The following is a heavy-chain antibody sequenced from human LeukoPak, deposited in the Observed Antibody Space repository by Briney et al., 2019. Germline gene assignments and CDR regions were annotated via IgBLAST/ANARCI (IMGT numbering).Heavy chain of an antibody. CDR3: ARESETSGWYDY. CDR2: IGSNGLPI. D-gene: IGHD6-19*01. Sequence: GGSLRLSFAASGFTFSSYSRYGMSWVRQAPVKGLEWVSYIGSNGLPIYYAVSVRGRFTISRDNTRKSQSLQMSSLRSEDTALYYCARESETSGWYDYWGQGTLVTVCS. J-gene: IGHJ4*02. CDR1: GFTFSSYS. V-gene: IGHV3-48*04.